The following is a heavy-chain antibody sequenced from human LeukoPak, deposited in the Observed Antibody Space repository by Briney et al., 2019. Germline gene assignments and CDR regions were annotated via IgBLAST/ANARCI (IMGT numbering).Heavy chain of an antibody. J-gene: IGHJ3*02. V-gene: IGHV3-7*01. CDR3: ARVAGYCSSTSCYQLQDAFDI. CDR2: IKQDGSEK. CDR1: GFTFSSYW. D-gene: IGHD2-2*01. Sequence: PGGSLRLSCAASGFTFSSYWMSWVRQAPGKGLEWVANIKQDGSEKYYVDSVKGRFTISRDNAKNSLYLQMNSLRAEDTAVYYCARVAGYCSSTSCYQLQDAFDIWGQGTMVTVSS.